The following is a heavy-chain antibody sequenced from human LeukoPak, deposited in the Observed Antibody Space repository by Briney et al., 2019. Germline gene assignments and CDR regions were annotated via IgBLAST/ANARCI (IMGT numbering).Heavy chain of an antibody. Sequence: SETLSLTCAVYGGSFSGYYWSWIRQPPGKGLEWNGEINHSGSTNYNPSLKSRVTISVDTSKNQFSLKLSSVTAADTAVYYCARVPYDILTGSTYYDGMDVWGQGTTVTVSS. CDR2: INHSGST. J-gene: IGHJ6*02. CDR3: ARVPYDILTGSTYYDGMDV. V-gene: IGHV4-34*01. D-gene: IGHD3-9*01. CDR1: GGSFSGYY.